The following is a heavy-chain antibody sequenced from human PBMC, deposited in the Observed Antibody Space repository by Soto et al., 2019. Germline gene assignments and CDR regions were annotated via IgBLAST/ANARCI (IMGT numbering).Heavy chain of an antibody. D-gene: IGHD6-6*01. CDR2: ISGTGGST. Sequence: EVQLLESGGGLVQPGGSLRLSCAASGFTFCNYAMRWVRQAPGKGLEWVSVISGTGGSTYSADSVKGRYTISRDNSRNPLYVQMNSSGVEDTAVYYCAKGPRPLDSNSYRYFDCWGQGTLVTVSS. V-gene: IGHV3-23*01. J-gene: IGHJ4*02. CDR1: GFTFCNYA. CDR3: AKGPRPLDSNSYRYFDC.